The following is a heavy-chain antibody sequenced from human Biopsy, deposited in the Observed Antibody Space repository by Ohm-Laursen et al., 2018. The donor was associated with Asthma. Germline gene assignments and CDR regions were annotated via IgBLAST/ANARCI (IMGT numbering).Heavy chain of an antibody. CDR2: VSSDGHNK. J-gene: IGHJ3*02. D-gene: IGHD3-22*01. V-gene: IGHV3-30*03. CDR1: GFVFSQCG. CDR3: ARQSGQDYGDSSGFDI. Sequence: SLRLSCAASGFVFSQCGMHWVRQGPGKGLGWVALVSSDGHNKYYEDSVKGRFTISRDNSRNRLYLQINRLTVEDSAVYFCARQSGQDYGDSSGFDIWGQGTKVAVS.